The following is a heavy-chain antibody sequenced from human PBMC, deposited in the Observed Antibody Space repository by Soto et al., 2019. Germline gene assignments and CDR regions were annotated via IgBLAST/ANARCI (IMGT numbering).Heavy chain of an antibody. CDR2: IDPSDSYT. D-gene: IGHD3-10*01. J-gene: IGHJ6*02. CDR1: GYSFTSYW. V-gene: IGHV5-10-1*01. Sequence: GESLKISCKGSGYSFTSYWISWVRQMPWKGLEWMGRIDPSDSYTNYSPSFQGHVTISADKSISTAYLQWSSLKASDTAMYYCARTMVRGVGYYGMDVWGQGTTVTVSS. CDR3: ARTMVRGVGYYGMDV.